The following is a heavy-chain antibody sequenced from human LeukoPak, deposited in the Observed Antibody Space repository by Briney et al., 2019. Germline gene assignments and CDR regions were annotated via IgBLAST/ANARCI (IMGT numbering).Heavy chain of an antibody. CDR2: IYYCGST. J-gene: IGHJ4*02. CDR3: ARGYSSSWGYFDY. D-gene: IGHD6-13*01. CDR1: GGSISSYY. Sequence: PSETLSLTCTVSGGSISSYYWSWIRQPPGKGLEWIGYIYYCGSTNYNPTLKSRVTISVDTSKNQFSLKLSSVTAADTAVYYCARGYSSSWGYFDYWGQGTLVTVSS. V-gene: IGHV4-59*08.